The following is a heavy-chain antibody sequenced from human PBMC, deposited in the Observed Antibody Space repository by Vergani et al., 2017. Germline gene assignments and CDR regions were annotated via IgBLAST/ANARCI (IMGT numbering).Heavy chain of an antibody. V-gene: IGHV3-33*01. CDR3: ARDGRIDAEGTELEY. CDR2: IHYDGSHE. D-gene: IGHD1-14*01. Sequence: QVQLVESGGGVVQPGRSLRLSCAASGFSFSSFGFHWVRQAPGKGLEGVAFIHYDGSHEYYIDSVKGRFTISRDNSKNTLILQMNGLRAEDTAVYYCARDGRIDAEGTELEYWGQGTLVTVSS. J-gene: IGHJ4*02. CDR1: GFSFSSFG.